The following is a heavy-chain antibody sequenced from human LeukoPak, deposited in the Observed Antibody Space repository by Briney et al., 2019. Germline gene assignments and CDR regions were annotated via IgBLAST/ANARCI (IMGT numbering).Heavy chain of an antibody. D-gene: IGHD1-26*01. CDR2: IWYDGSNK. CDR3: ARSVGATTDWFDP. J-gene: IGHJ5*02. V-gene: IGHV3-33*01. CDR1: GFTLSSYG. Sequence: PGRSLRLSCAASGFTLSSYGMYWVRQAPGKGLEWVAVIWYDGSNKYYGDSVRGRFTISRDNSKNMLYLEMNSLRGEDTAVYYCARSVGATTDWFDPWGQGTQVIVSS.